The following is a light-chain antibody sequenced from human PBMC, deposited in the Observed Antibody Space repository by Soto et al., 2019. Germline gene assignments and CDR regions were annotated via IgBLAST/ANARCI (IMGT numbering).Light chain of an antibody. V-gene: IGKV3-15*01. CDR1: RGMGSN. J-gene: IGKJ4*01. CDR2: AAS. Sequence: EIVMTQSPPTLSVSPGESATLSCRASRGMGSNLAWYQQKPGQAPRLLIHAASNRASGVPARFSGSGSGTEFTLTISNLQSEDFAVYYCQQHDSWPPVTFGGGTKVESK. CDR3: QQHDSWPPVT.